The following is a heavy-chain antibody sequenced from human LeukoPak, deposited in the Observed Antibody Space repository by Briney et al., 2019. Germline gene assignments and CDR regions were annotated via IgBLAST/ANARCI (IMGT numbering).Heavy chain of an antibody. D-gene: IGHD3-16*01. CDR2: IYYSGST. CDR1: GGSVSSYY. Sequence: SETLSLTCTVSGGSVSSYYWSWIRQPPGKGLEWIGYIYYSGSTNYNPSLKSRVTISVDTSKNQFSLKLSSVTAADTAVYYCARSYVLHSGLDYWGQGTLVTVSS. CDR3: ARSYVLHSGLDY. J-gene: IGHJ4*02. V-gene: IGHV4-59*02.